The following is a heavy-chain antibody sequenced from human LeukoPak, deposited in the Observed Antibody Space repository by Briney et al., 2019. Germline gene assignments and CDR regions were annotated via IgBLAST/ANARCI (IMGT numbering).Heavy chain of an antibody. D-gene: IGHD3-22*01. CDR1: GGTFISYA. CDR3: ARDYYDSSGYIGGAYYFDY. V-gene: IGHV1-69*05. CDR2: IIPIFGTA. Sequence: ASVKVSCKASGGTFISYAISWVGQAPGQGREWMGGIIPIFGTANYAQKFHGRVTITTDESTSTAYMDLSSLRSEDTAVYYCARDYYDSSGYIGGAYYFDYWGQGTLVPVSS. J-gene: IGHJ4*02.